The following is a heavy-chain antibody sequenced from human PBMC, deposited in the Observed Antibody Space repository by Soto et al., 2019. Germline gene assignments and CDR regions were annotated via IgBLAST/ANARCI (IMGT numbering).Heavy chain of an antibody. V-gene: IGHV1-69*13. CDR2: IIPIFGTA. J-gene: IGHJ6*02. D-gene: IGHD6-19*01. CDR1: GGTFSSYA. Sequence: SVKVSCKASGGTFSSYAISWVRQAPGQGLEWMGEIIPIFGTANYAQKFQGRVTITADESTSAAYMELSSLRSEDTAVYYCARGQWLDNYYYYGMDVWGRGTTVTVSS. CDR3: ARGQWLDNYYYYGMDV.